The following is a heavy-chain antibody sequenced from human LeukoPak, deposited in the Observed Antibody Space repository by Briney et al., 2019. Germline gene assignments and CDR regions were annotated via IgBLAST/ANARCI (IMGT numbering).Heavy chain of an antibody. CDR2: IKQDGSEK. J-gene: IGHJ4*02. V-gene: IGHV3-7*01. CDR3: AKRLADCSGGTCYYRRLDY. D-gene: IGHD2-15*01. Sequence: GGSLRLSCAASGFTFSAHWMSWVRQAPGKGLEWVANIKQDGSEKNYVDSVKGRFTISRDNAQNSLYLQMNSLRAEDTAVYYCAKRLADCSGGTCYYRRLDYWGQGTLVTVSS. CDR1: GFTFSAHW.